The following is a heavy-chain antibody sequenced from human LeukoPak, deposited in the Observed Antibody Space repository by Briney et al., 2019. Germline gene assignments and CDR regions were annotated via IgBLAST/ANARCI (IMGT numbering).Heavy chain of an antibody. J-gene: IGHJ4*02. CDR3: ARGIAARNGGYFDY. CDR1: GGTFSSYA. CDR2: IIPIFGTA. D-gene: IGHD6-6*01. V-gene: IGHV1-69*13. Sequence: GASVKVSCKASGGTFSSYAISWVRQAPGQGLEWMGGIIPIFGTANYAQKFQGRVTITADESTSTAYMELSSLRSEDTAVYYCARGIAARNGGYFDYWGQGTLVTVSS.